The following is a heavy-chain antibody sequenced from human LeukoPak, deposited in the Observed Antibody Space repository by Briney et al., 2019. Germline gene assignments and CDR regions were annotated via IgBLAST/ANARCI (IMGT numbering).Heavy chain of an antibody. CDR1: GYTFTGYY. Sequence: GASVKVSCKASGYTFTGYYMHWVRQAPGQGLEWMGWINPNSGGTNYAQKFQGRVTMTRDTSISTAHMELSRLRSDDTAVYYCAKGDSSSVPQKGPDYWGQGTLVTVSS. J-gene: IGHJ4*02. CDR2: INPNSGGT. CDR3: AKGDSSSVPQKGPDY. V-gene: IGHV1-2*02. D-gene: IGHD6-13*01.